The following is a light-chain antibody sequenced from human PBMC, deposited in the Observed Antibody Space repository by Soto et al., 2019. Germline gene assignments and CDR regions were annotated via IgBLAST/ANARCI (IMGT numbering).Light chain of an antibody. Sequence: EIVMTQSPATLSVSPGDRATLSCRASQSVGSNLAWYQQKPGQAPRLLIYGASTRATGIPARFSGSGSGTEFTLTISSLQSEDFAVYYCQQYNNLPPLTFGGGTKVAIK. V-gene: IGKV3-15*01. J-gene: IGKJ4*01. CDR3: QQYNNLPPLT. CDR2: GAS. CDR1: QSVGSN.